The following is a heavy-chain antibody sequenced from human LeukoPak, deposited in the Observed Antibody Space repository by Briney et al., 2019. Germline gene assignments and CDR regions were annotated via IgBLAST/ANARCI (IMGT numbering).Heavy chain of an antibody. CDR3: ARDMVVTLYYYVMDV. CDR1: GFTFRNYA. J-gene: IGHJ6*02. CDR2: ITGSGGTT. Sequence: PGGSLRLSCAASGFTFRNYAMSWVRQAPGKGLEGVSAITGSGGTTWYADCVKGHFTISRDNSKNTLYLQMNSLGAEDTAVYYCARDMVVTLYYYVMDVWGQGTTVTVSS. V-gene: IGHV3-23*01. D-gene: IGHD4/OR15-4a*01.